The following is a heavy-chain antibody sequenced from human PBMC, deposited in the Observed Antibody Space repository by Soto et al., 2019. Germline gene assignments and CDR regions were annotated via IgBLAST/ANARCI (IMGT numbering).Heavy chain of an antibody. V-gene: IGHV4-34*01. CDR3: ARGLHYYGSGSRKLPGY. Sequence: QVQLQQWGAGLLKPSETLSLTCAVYGGSFSGYYWSWIRQPPGKGLEWIGEINHSGSTNYNPSLKSRVTISVDTSKNQFSLKLSSVTAADTAVYYCARGLHYYGSGSRKLPGYWGQGTLVTVSS. J-gene: IGHJ4*02. CDR1: GGSFSGYY. CDR2: INHSGST. D-gene: IGHD3-10*01.